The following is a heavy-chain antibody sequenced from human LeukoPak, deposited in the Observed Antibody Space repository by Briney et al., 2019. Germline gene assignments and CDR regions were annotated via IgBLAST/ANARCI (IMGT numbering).Heavy chain of an antibody. Sequence: ASVKVSCKASGYTFTSYAMHWVRQAPGQRLEWMGWISAHTGNIGYAQKFQGRVTMTTDTSTSTAYMELRSLRSDDTAVYYCARAGYCDGDCYSFFDYWGQGTLVTVSS. V-gene: IGHV1-18*01. CDR3: ARAGYCDGDCYSFFDY. D-gene: IGHD2-21*02. J-gene: IGHJ4*02. CDR2: ISAHTGNI. CDR1: GYTFTSYA.